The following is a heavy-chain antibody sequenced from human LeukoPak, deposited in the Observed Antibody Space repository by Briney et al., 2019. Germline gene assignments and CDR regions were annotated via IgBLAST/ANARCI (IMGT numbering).Heavy chain of an antibody. CDR1: GLTFPSYE. CDR3: ATAAAAGWNED. Sequence: GGSLRLSCAASGLTFPSYEMSWVRQAPGKGLEWVSYISSSDRTIYYAASVKVRFTISRDNARISLYLQTNSLRAEDTAVYYCATAAAAGWNEDWGQGTLVIVSS. CDR2: ISSSDRTI. D-gene: IGHD6-13*01. J-gene: IGHJ4*02. V-gene: IGHV3-48*03.